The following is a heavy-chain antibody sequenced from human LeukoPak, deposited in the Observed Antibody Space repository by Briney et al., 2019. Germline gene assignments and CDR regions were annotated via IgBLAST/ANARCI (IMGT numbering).Heavy chain of an antibody. J-gene: IGHJ6*02. CDR3: ARDFFDGHGYTFYYYGMDV. Sequence: GASVKVSCKVSGYTLTELSMHWVRQAPGKGLEWMGGCDPEDGETIYAQKFQGRVTMTEDTSTDTAYMELSSLRSEDTAVYYCARDFFDGHGYTFYYYGMDVWGQGTTVTVSS. D-gene: IGHD3-22*01. V-gene: IGHV1-24*01. CDR2: CDPEDGET. CDR1: GYTLTELS.